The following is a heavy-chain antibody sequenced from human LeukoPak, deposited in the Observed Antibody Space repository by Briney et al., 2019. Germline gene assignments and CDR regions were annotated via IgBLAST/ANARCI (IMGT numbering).Heavy chain of an antibody. CDR1: GFTFSSYS. CDR2: ISGGSSSV. V-gene: IGHV3-48*01. D-gene: IGHD5-12*01. Sequence: GGSLRLSCAASGFTFSSYSMTWVRQAPGKGLEWVSHISGGSSSVYYADSVKGRFTISRDNAKNSLYLQMNSLKAEDTAVYYCTRYSGYGCADYWGQGALVTVSS. CDR3: TRYSGYGCADY. J-gene: IGHJ4*02.